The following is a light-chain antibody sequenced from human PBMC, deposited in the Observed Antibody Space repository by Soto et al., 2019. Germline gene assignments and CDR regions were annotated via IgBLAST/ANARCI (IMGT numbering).Light chain of an antibody. V-gene: IGKV1-5*01. Sequence: DIQMTQSPSTLSASVGDRVTITCRASQSVSDWLAWYQKKPGKAPKILIYDSSSLESGVPSRFSSSGSGTEFTLTISSLQPDDFATYYCQQHNSSPWTFGQGTTVDIK. CDR3: QQHNSSPWT. CDR2: DSS. J-gene: IGKJ1*01. CDR1: QSVSDW.